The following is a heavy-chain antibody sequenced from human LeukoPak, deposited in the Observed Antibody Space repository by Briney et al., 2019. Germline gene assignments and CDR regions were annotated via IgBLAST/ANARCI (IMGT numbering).Heavy chain of an antibody. CDR3: ARGRSGGYTGDAFDI. Sequence: GGSLRLSCAASGFTFSNYEMIWVRQAPGKGLEWISYISGSGSTTYNADSVKGRFTASRDNAQNSLYLQVNSLTVEDTAVYYCARGRSGGYTGDAFDIWGQGTVVTVSS. J-gene: IGHJ3*02. CDR2: ISGSGSTT. D-gene: IGHD3-22*01. CDR1: GFTFSNYE. V-gene: IGHV3-48*03.